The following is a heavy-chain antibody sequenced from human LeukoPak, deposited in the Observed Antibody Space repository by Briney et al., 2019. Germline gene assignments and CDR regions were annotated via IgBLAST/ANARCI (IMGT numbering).Heavy chain of an antibody. V-gene: IGHV4-4*07. D-gene: IGHD3-22*01. J-gene: IGHJ4*02. CDR1: GGSISSYY. CDR2: IYTSGST. Sequence: SETLSLTCTVSGGSISSYYWSWIRQPAGKGLEWIGRIYTSGSTNYNPSLKSRVTMSVDTSKNQFSLKLSSVTAADTAVYYCAREVIWYYYDSSGPFDYWGQGTLVTVSS. CDR3: AREVIWYYYDSSGPFDY.